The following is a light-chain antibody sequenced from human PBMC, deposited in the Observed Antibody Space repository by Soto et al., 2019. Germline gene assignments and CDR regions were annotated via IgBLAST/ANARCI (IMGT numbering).Light chain of an antibody. V-gene: IGKV1-5*03. CDR3: QQYYSYPTWT. CDR1: QGISSW. Sequence: DIQMTQSPSTLSASVGDRITITCRASQGISSWLAWYQQKPGKAPNLLIYKASSLESGVPSRFSGSGSGTEFTLTISSLQPDDFATYYCQQYYSYPTWTFGQGTKVDI. CDR2: KAS. J-gene: IGKJ1*01.